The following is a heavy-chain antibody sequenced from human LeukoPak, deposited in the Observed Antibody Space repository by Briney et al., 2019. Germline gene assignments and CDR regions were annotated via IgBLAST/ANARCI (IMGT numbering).Heavy chain of an antibody. V-gene: IGHV3-21*01. D-gene: IGHD3-3*01. Sequence: KPGGSLRLSCAASGFTFSSYSMTWVRQAPGKGLEWVSSITGSSTYIDYADSVKGRFTISRDNAKNSLYLQVNSLRAEDTAVYYCARDLNFWSSHSTRGFDYWGQGTLVTVSP. CDR3: ARDLNFWSSHSTRGFDY. J-gene: IGHJ4*02. CDR2: ITGSSTYI. CDR1: GFTFSSYS.